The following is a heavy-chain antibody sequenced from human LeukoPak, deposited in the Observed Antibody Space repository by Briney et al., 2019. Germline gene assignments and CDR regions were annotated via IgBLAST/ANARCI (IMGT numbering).Heavy chain of an antibody. D-gene: IGHD3-9*01. CDR2: INTNTGNP. J-gene: IGHJ3*02. V-gene: IGHV7-4-1*02. Sequence: ASVKVSCKASGYAFTSYAMNWVRQAPGQGLEWMGWINTNTGNPTYAQGFTGRFVFSLDTSVSTAYLQISSLKDEDTAVYYCARDPIYYDILTGYYREDAFDIWGQGTMVTVSS. CDR1: GYAFTSYA. CDR3: ARDPIYYDILTGYYREDAFDI.